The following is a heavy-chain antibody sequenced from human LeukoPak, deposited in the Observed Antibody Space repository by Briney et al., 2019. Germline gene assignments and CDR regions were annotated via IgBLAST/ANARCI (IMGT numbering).Heavy chain of an antibody. Sequence: PGGSLRLSCAASGFTFSSYSMNWVRQAPGKGLEWVSYISSSSSTIYYADSVKGRFTISRDNAKNSLYLQMNSLRDEDTAVYYCAKRPRGNYLDPFDYWGQGTLVTVSS. V-gene: IGHV3-48*02. CDR2: ISSSSSTI. CDR1: GFTFSSYS. J-gene: IGHJ4*02. CDR3: AKRPRGNYLDPFDY. D-gene: IGHD3-10*01.